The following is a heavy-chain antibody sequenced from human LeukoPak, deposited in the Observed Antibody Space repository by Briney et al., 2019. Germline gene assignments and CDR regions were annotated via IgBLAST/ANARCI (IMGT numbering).Heavy chain of an antibody. CDR3: AKDLARFLATRYGMDV. J-gene: IGHJ6*02. Sequence: GGSLRLSCAASGFTFSIYAMSWVRQAPGKGLEWVSAISGSGGSTYYADSVKGRFTISRDNSKNTLYLQMNSLRAEDTAVYYCAKDLARFLATRYGMDVWGQGTTVTVSS. CDR1: GFTFSIYA. V-gene: IGHV3-23*01. D-gene: IGHD3-3*01. CDR2: ISGSGGST.